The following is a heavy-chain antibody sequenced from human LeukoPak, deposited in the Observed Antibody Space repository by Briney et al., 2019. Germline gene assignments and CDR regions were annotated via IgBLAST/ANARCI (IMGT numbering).Heavy chain of an antibody. D-gene: IGHD3-10*01. CDR2: ISSSGSTI. V-gene: IGHV3-48*03. CDR1: GFTFSSYE. J-gene: IGHJ6*03. Sequence: PGGSLRLSCAASGFTFSSYEMNWVRQAPGKGLEWVSYISSSGSTIYYADSVKGRFTISRDNAKNSLYLQMNSLRAEDTAVYYCARGYYGSGSLLQRHMDVWGKGTTVTISS. CDR3: ARGYYGSGSLLQRHMDV.